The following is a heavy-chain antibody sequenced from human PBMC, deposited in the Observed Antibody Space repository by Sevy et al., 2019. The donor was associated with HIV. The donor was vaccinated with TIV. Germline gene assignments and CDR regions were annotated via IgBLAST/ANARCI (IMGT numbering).Heavy chain of an antibody. V-gene: IGHV1-69*13. Sequence: ASVKVSCKASGGTFSSYAISWVRQAPGQGLEWMGGIIPILGTANYAQKFQGRVTITADESTSTAYMELSSRRSEDTAVYYCAREGGYYDSSGYYYVGYNFDYWGQGTLVTVSS. CDR1: GGTFSSYA. CDR3: AREGGYYDSSGYYYVGYNFDY. D-gene: IGHD3-22*01. CDR2: IIPILGTA. J-gene: IGHJ4*02.